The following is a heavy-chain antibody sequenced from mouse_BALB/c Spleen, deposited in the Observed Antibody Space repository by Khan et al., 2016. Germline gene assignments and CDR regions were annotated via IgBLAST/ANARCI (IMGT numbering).Heavy chain of an antibody. CDR1: GYTFTSYV. Sequence: EVQLQESGPELVKPGASVKMSCKASGYTFTSYVMHWVKKKPGQGLEWIGYVNPYNDGTKYNEKFKGKATLTSDKSSSTAYMELSSLTSEDSAVYYCARRDGYYLYFDVWGAGTTVTVSS. J-gene: IGHJ1*01. D-gene: IGHD2-3*01. CDR2: VNPYNDGT. CDR3: ARRDGYYLYFDV. V-gene: IGHV1S136*01.